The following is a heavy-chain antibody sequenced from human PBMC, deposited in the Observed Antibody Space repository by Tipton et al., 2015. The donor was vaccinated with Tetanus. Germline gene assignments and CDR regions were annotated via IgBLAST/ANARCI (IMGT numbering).Heavy chain of an antibody. CDR1: GGSVSSYY. V-gene: IGHV4-59*05. Sequence: TLSLTCTVSGGSVSSYYWAWFRQPPGKGLEWIGSIYYSGSSYYNPTLKSRVTISVDTSKNQFSLKLDSVTAADAAVYYCARDRGVRGGYYYYHGMDVWGQGTTVTVSS. CDR2: IYYSGSS. CDR3: ARDRGVRGGYYYYHGMDV. D-gene: IGHD3-10*01. J-gene: IGHJ6*02.